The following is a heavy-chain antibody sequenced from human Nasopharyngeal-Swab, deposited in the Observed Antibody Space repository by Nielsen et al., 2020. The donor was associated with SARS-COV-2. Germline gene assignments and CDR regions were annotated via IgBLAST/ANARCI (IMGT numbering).Heavy chain of an antibody. V-gene: IGHV3-48*02. CDR2: ISSSGSPI. CDR1: GFTFSSYS. CDR3: ARVGSGVAGLGY. D-gene: IGHD6-19*01. Sequence: GESLKISCAASGFTFSSYSMNWVRQVPGKGLEWVSYISSSGSPIYYADSVKGRFTISRDNAKNSLYLQMNSLRDEDTAVYYCARVGSGVAGLGYWGQGTLVTVSS. J-gene: IGHJ4*02.